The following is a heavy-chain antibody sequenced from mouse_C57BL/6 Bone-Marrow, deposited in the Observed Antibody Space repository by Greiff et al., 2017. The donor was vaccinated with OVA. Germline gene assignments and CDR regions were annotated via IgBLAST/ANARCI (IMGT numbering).Heavy chain of an antibody. CDR2: IYPGDGDT. CDR3: GRGGVPND. J-gene: IGHJ2*01. V-gene: IGHV1-82*01. Sequence: VQLQQSGPELVKPGASVKISCKASGYAFSSSWMNWVKQRPGKGLEWIGRIYPGDGDTNYNGKFKGKATLTADKSSSTAYMQLSSLTSEDSAVYYCGRGGVPNDWGQGTTLTVSS. CDR1: GYAFSSSW. D-gene: IGHD2-14*01.